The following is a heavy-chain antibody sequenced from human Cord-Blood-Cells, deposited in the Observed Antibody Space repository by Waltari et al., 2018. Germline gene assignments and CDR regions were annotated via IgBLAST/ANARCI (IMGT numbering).Heavy chain of an antibody. CDR2: IIHILGTA. J-gene: IGHJ3*02. CDR1: GGTFSSYA. Sequence: QVQLVQSGAEVKKPGSSVKVSCKASGGTFSSYAISWVRQAPGQGLEWMGGIIHILGTANYAQKFQGRVTITADESTSTAYMELSSLRSEDTAVYYCARDRNDSSGYYYDAFDIWGQGTMVTVSS. V-gene: IGHV1-69*01. CDR3: ARDRNDSSGYYYDAFDI. D-gene: IGHD3-22*01.